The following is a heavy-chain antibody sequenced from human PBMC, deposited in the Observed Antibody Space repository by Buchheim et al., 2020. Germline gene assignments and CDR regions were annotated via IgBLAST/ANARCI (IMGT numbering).Heavy chain of an antibody. CDR2: IYYDGTNK. CDR3: ARANTKHCGSTSCYIPPCFDP. V-gene: IGHV3-30-3*01. D-gene: IGHD2-2*02. CDR1: EFTFSIYA. J-gene: IGHJ5*02. Sequence: QVQLVESGGGVVQPGRSLRLSCAASEFTFSIYAMHWVRQAPGKGLEWLPVIYYDGTNKYYADSVKGQFTISRENSKNTVYLQMNSLRAEDTAVYYCARANTKHCGSTSCYIPPCFDPWGQGTL.